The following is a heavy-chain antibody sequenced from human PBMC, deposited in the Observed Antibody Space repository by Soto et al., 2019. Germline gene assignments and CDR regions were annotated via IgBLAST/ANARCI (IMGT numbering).Heavy chain of an antibody. CDR1: VFTFSSYG. Sequence: SWGSLRISCASSVFTFSSYGMHWVRQAPGKGLDWVAVISYDGSNKYYADSVKGRFTISRDNSKNTLYLQMNSLRAEDTAVYYCAKDSGYSGSYYRYYYGMDVWGQGTTVTVSS. V-gene: IGHV3-30*18. J-gene: IGHJ6*01. CDR3: AKDSGYSGSYYRYYYGMDV. CDR2: ISYDGSNK. D-gene: IGHD1-26*01.